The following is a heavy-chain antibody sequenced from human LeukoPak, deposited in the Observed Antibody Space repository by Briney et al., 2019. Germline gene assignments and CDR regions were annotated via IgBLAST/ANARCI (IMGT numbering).Heavy chain of an antibody. CDR1: GFTFSTYW. V-gene: IGHV3-74*01. J-gene: IGHJ4*02. CDR3: ARDGRVTVGATRYGY. CDR2: LNENGITT. D-gene: IGHD1-26*01. Sequence: PGGSLRLSCAASGFTFSTYWMHWVRQAPGKGLVWVSRLNENGITTNYADSVKGRFTISRDNAKNSLYLQMNSLRAEDTAVYYCARDGRVTVGATRYGYWGQGTLVTVSS.